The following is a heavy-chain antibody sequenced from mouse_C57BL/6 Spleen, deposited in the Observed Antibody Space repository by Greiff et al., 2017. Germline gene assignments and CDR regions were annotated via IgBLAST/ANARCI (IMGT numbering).Heavy chain of an antibody. D-gene: IGHD2-3*01. CDR2: IYPGDGDT. CDR3: ARNGYSWYFDV. J-gene: IGHJ1*03. V-gene: IGHV1-80*01. Sequence: VKLQESGAELVKPGASVKISCKASGYAFSSYWMNWVKQRPGKGLEWIGQIYPGDGDTNYNGTSKGKATLTADKASSTVYMLLSSLTSEDSAVYVFARNGYSWYFDVWGTGTTVTVSS. CDR1: GYAFSSYW.